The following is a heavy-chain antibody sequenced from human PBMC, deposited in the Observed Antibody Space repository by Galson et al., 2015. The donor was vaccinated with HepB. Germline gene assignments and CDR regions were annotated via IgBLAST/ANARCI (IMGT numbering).Heavy chain of an antibody. J-gene: IGHJ6*02. CDR3: AKALGYCSSTSCYYYYYYGMDV. CDR2: ISYDGSNK. Sequence: SLRLSCAASGFTFSSYGMHWVRQAPGKGLEWVAVISYDGSNKYYADSVKGRFTISRDNSKNTLYLQMNSLRAEDTAVYYCAKALGYCSSTSCYYYYYYGMDVWGQGTTVTVSS. V-gene: IGHV3-30*18. CDR1: GFTFSSYG. D-gene: IGHD2-2*01.